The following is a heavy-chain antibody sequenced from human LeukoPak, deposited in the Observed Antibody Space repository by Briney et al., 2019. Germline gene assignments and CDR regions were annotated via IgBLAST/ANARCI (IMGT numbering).Heavy chain of an antibody. CDR3: AKDDWSAAGGDYGMDV. CDR2: ISSDGTTE. J-gene: IGHJ6*02. Sequence: GGSLRLSCAGSGFTFASYAVHWVRQAPGKRLEWVAFISSDGTTEHYRDSVKGRFTLSRDNSKNTVSLQMSSLGAEDTAVYYCAKDDWSAAGGDYGMDVWGQGTTVTVSS. D-gene: IGHD6-13*01. V-gene: IGHV3-30-3*01. CDR1: GFTFASYA.